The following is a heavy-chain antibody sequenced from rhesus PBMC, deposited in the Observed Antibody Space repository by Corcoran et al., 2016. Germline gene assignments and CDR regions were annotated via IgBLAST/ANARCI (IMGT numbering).Heavy chain of an antibody. J-gene: IGHJ4*01. D-gene: IGHD2-27*01. CDR2: IYWNDSK. V-gene: IGHV2-95*01. Sequence: QVTLKESGPALVKPTQTLTLTCTFSGFSISTSGTGVGWIRQPPGKALEWLASIYWNDSKYYITSLKIRLTISNDTSKNQVVLTMTNMDPVDIATYYCARARGYCDYWGQGVLVTVSS. CDR1: GFSISTSGTG. CDR3: ARARGYCDY.